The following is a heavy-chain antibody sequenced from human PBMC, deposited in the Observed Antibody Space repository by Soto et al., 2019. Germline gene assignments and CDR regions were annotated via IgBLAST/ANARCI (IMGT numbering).Heavy chain of an antibody. CDR1: GFTFSSYG. V-gene: IGHV3-33*01. J-gene: IGHJ3*02. CDR2: IWYDGSNK. D-gene: IGHD3-22*01. Sequence: QVQLVESGGGVVQPGRSLRLSCAASGFTFSSYGMHWVRQAPGKGLEWVAVIWYDGSNKYYADSVKGRFTISRDNSKNTLYLQMNSLRAEDTAVYYCARDKAYYYEGGAAFDIWGQGTMVTVSS. CDR3: ARDKAYYYEGGAAFDI.